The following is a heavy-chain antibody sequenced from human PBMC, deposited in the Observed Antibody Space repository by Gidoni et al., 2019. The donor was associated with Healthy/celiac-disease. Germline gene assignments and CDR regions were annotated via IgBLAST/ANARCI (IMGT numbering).Heavy chain of an antibody. CDR3: ARDGGSYSLDY. CDR2: IIPILGIA. D-gene: IGHD1-26*01. CDR1: GGTLSSYA. Sequence: QVQLVQSGAEVKNPGSSVKVSCKASGGTLSSYAISWVRQAPGQGLEWMGRIIPILGIANDAQNFQGRVTITADKSTSTAYMELSSLRSEDTAVYYCARDGGSYSLDYWGQGTLVTVSS. V-gene: IGHV1-69*04. J-gene: IGHJ4*02.